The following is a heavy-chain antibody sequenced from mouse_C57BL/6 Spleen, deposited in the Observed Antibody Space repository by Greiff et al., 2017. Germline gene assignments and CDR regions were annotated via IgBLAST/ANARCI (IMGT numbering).Heavy chain of an antibody. V-gene: IGHV5-9-1*02. Sequence: EVKLMESGEGLVKPGGSLKLSCAASGFTFSSYAISWVRQTPEKRLEWVAYISSGGDYIYYADTVKGRFTISRDNARNTLYLQMSSLKSEDTAMYYCTREGYDYDVRAMDYWGQGTSVTVSS. CDR2: ISSGGDYI. J-gene: IGHJ4*01. D-gene: IGHD2-4*01. CDR1: GFTFSSYA. CDR3: TREGYDYDVRAMDY.